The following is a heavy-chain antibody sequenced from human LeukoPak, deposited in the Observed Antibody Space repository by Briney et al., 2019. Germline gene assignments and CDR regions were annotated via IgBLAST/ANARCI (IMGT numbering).Heavy chain of an antibody. D-gene: IGHD2-2*01. J-gene: IGHJ6*02. CDR1: GYTFTSYG. V-gene: IGHV1-18*01. CDR2: ISAYNGNT. CDR3: ARDPLDIVVVPAAIWARYYYYGMDV. Sequence: ASVKVSCKASGYTFTSYGISWVRQAPGQGLEWMGWISAYNGNTNYAQKLQGRVTMTTDTSTSTAYMELRSLRSDDTAVYYCARDPLDIVVVPAAIWARYYYYGMDVWGQGTTVTVSS.